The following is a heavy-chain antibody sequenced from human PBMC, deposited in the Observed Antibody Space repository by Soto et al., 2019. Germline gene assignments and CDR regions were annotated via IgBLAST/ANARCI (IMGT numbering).Heavy chain of an antibody. Sequence: SETLSLTCTVSGGSISSYYWSWIRQPPGKGLEWIGYIYYSGSTNYNPSLKSRVTISVDTSKNQFSLKLSSVTAADTAVYYCARRYYDSSALDIWGQGTMVTVSS. CDR3: ARRYYDSSALDI. CDR2: IYYSGST. D-gene: IGHD3-22*01. CDR1: GGSISSYY. J-gene: IGHJ3*02. V-gene: IGHV4-59*01.